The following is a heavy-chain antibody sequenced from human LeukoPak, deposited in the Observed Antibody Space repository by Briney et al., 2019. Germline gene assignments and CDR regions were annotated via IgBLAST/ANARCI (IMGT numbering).Heavy chain of an antibody. D-gene: IGHD2-21*01. CDR2: ISDDGSYT. Sequence: GGSLRLSCAASGFSFSSHWVHWVRQAPGKGLVWVSRISDDGSYTSNVDSVKGRFTISRDNVNNMLYLHMNSLGAEDTAVYYCASFGISWRSSYWGQGTLVTVSS. V-gene: IGHV3-74*01. CDR1: GFSFSSHW. J-gene: IGHJ4*02. CDR3: ASFGISWRSSY.